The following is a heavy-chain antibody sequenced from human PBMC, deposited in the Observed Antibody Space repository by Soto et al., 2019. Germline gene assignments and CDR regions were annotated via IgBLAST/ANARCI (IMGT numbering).Heavy chain of an antibody. D-gene: IGHD6-19*01. CDR3: AVPRSSGWYDRYYFDY. CDR1: GFTFSSYA. CDR2: ISGSGGST. V-gene: IGHV3-23*01. Sequence: EVQLLESGGGLVQPGGSLRLSCAASGFTFSSYAMSWVRQAPGKGLAWVSAISGSGGSTYYADSVKGRFTISRDNSKNTLYLQMNSLRAEDTAVYYCAVPRSSGWYDRYYFDYWAQGTLVIVSS. J-gene: IGHJ4*02.